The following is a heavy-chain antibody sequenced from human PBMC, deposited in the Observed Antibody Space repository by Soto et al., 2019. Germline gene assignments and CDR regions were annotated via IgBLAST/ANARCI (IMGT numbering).Heavy chain of an antibody. Sequence: SETLSLTCAVSGGSISSSNWWSWVRQPPGKGLEWIGEIYHSGSTNYNPSLKSRVTISVDKSKNQFSLKLSSVTAADTAVYYGARKSGEGEPIFDDWGQGTLDTVSS. V-gene: IGHV4-4*02. CDR1: GGSISSSNW. CDR2: IYHSGST. CDR3: ARKSGEGEPIFDD. D-gene: IGHD3-10*01. J-gene: IGHJ4*02.